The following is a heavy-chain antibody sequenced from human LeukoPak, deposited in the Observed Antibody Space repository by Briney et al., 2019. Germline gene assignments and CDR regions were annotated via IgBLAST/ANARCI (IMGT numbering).Heavy chain of an antibody. V-gene: IGHV4-59*01. CDR2: IFYSGTT. J-gene: IGHJ5*02. Sequence: SETLSLTCTVSGGSFTNYYWSWIRLPPGRGLEWIGHIFYSGTTNYNPSLKSRVTISVDTSRSQFSLRLISVTAADTAIYYCARGGPWRVPYNWFDPWGPGTLVTVSS. CDR3: ARGGPWRVPYNWFDP. CDR1: GGSFTNYY. D-gene: IGHD6-25*01.